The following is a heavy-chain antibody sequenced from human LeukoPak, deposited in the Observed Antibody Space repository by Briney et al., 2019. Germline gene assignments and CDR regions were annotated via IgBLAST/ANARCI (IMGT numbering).Heavy chain of an antibody. V-gene: IGHV1-69*04. CDR3: ATPANSSSWYRLYYFDY. D-gene: IGHD6-13*01. Sequence: ASVKVSCKASGGTFSSYAISWVRQAPGQGLEWMGRIIPILGIANYAQKFQGRVTITADKSTSTAYMELSSLRSEDTAVYYCATPANSSSWYRLYYFDYWGQGTLVTVSS. J-gene: IGHJ4*02. CDR2: IIPILGIA. CDR1: GGTFSSYA.